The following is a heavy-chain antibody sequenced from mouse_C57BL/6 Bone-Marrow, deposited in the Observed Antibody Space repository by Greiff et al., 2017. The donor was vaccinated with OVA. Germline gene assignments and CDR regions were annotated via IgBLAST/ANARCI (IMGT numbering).Heavy chain of an antibody. CDR2: ISSGGSYT. CDR1: GFTFSSYG. D-gene: IGHD2-2*01. CDR3: ARDWFWFAY. J-gene: IGHJ3*01. Sequence: EVQRVESGGDLVKPGGSLKLSCAASGFTFSSYGMSWVRQTPDKRLEWVATISSGGSYTYYPESVKGRFTISRDNAKNTLYLQMSSLKSEDTAMYYCARDWFWFAYWGQGTLVTVSA. V-gene: IGHV5-6*01.